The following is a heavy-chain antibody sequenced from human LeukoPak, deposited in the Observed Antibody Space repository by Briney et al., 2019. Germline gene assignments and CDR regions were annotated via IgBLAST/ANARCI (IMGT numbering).Heavy chain of an antibody. D-gene: IGHD2-21*02. CDR2: ISYDGSNK. V-gene: IGHV3-30*18. CDR3: AKDLSDCGGDCYSLDP. CDR1: GFTFSSYG. Sequence: QTGGSLRLSCAASGFTFSSYGMHWVRQAPGKGLEWVAVISYDGSNKYYADSVKGRFTISRDNSKNTLYLQMNSLRAEDTAVYYCAKDLSDCGGDCYSLDPWGQGTLVTVSS. J-gene: IGHJ5*02.